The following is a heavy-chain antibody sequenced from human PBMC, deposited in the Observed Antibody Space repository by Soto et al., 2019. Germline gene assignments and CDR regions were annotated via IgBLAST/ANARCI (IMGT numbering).Heavy chain of an antibody. D-gene: IGHD3-10*01. V-gene: IGHV1-2*02. J-gene: IGHJ6*02. Sequence: GASVKVSCKASGYMFTGYIMHWVRQAPGQGLEWVGWINPNSGATNYAQKFQDRVTMTGDVTVSTAYLELRRLRSDDTAIYYCAREVTMIRGARVYGMDVWGQGTTVTVSS. CDR3: AREVTMIRGARVYGMDV. CDR2: INPNSGAT. CDR1: GYMFTGYI.